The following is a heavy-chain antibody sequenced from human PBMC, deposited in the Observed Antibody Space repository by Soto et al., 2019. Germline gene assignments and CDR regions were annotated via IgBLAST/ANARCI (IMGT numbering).Heavy chain of an antibody. V-gene: IGHV4-4*02. D-gene: IGHD6-19*01. CDR1: GGSISSSNW. CDR3: ASDRYSSGWYNPGY. CDR2: IYHSGST. Sequence: SETLSLTCAVSGGSISSSNWWSWVRQPPGKGLEWIGEIYHSGSTNYNPSLKSRVTISVDKSKNQFSLKLSSVTAADTAVYYCASDRYSSGWYNPGYWGQGTLVTVSS. J-gene: IGHJ4*02.